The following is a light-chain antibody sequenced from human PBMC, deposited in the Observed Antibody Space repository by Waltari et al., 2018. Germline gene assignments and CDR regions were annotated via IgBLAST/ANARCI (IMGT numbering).Light chain of an antibody. CDR2: QDN. J-gene: IGLJ2*01. V-gene: IGLV3-1*01. CDR1: KLGDKY. Sequence: SYELTQPPSVSVSPGQTATITCSGEKLGDKYLAWYQKRPGQPPVVVLYQDNKRPSGIPERFSGSNSGDTATLTISGTQALDEADYYCQAWDSSNVVFGGGTKLTVL. CDR3: QAWDSSNVV.